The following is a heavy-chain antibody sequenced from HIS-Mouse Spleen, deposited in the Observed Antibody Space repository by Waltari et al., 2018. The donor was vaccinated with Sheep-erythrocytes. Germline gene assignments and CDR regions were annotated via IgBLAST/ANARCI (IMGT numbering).Heavy chain of an antibody. CDR3: AKDISRNIVVVTAAVGDY. V-gene: IGHV3-9*02. J-gene: IGHJ4*02. D-gene: IGHD2-2*01. CDR1: GFRSDVFA. Sequence: EVQLVESGGGLVQPGRSLRLFRAASGFRSDVFAIHWVGQAPGKGMEWVLGISWNSGSIGYADSVKGRFTISRDNAKNSLYLQMNSLRAEDTALYYCAKDISRNIVVVTAAVGDYWGQGTLDTVSS. CDR2: ISWNSGSI.